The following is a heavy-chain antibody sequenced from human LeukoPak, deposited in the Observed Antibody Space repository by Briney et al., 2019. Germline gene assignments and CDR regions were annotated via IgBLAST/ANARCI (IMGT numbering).Heavy chain of an antibody. CDR3: TKDPGY. Sequence: SQTLSLTCAISGDSVSSNSAAWNWIRQSPSRGLEWPGRTYYRSKWYIDYAVSVKSRITINPDTSKNQFSLQLNSVTAEDSAMYYCTKDPGYWGQGTLVTVSS. V-gene: IGHV6-1*01. J-gene: IGHJ4*02. CDR1: GDSVSSNSAA. CDR2: TYYRSKWYI.